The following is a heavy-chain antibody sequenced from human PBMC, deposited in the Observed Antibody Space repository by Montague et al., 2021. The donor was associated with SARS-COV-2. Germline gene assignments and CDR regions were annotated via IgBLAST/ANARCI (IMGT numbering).Heavy chain of an antibody. CDR3: ARGTRVVGITPGFRW. V-gene: IGHV4-34*01. CDR2: IDHTGDT. CDR1: GGSFHIFT. Sequence: SETLSLTCAVSGGSFHIFTRGWIRQSPGTGMEWIGEIDHTGDTKNNPSLKSRVTISVDKSKNQFSLNVTSMTAADTAMSYCARGTRVVGITPGFRWWGQGTQVAVSS. D-gene: IGHD3-22*01. J-gene: IGHJ4*02.